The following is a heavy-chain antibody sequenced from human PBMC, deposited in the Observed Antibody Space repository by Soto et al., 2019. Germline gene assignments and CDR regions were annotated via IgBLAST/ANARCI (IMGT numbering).Heavy chain of an antibody. Sequence: SVKVSCKASGFTFTSSAMQWVRQARGQRLEWIGWIVVGSGNTNYAQKFQERVTITRDMSTSTAYMELSSLRSEDTAVYYCAADARFLEWPMDVWGKGTTVTVS. CDR3: AADARFLEWPMDV. J-gene: IGHJ6*04. D-gene: IGHD3-3*01. CDR2: IVVGSGNT. V-gene: IGHV1-58*02. CDR1: GFTFTSSA.